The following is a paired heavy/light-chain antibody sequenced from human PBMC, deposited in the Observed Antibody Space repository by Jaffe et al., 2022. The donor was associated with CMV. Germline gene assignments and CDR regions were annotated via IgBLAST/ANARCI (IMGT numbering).Heavy chain of an antibody. CDR1: GFTFSSYS. D-gene: IGHD4-17*01. J-gene: IGHJ6*02. CDR3: ARGLEGDYGDPYYYYGMDV. V-gene: IGHV3-48*02. Sequence: EVQLVESGGGLVQPGGSLRLSCAASGFTFSSYSMNWVRQAPGKGLEWVSYISSSSSTIYYADSVKGRFTISRDNAKNSLYLQMNSLRDEDTAVYYCARGLEGDYGDPYYYYGMDVWGQGTTVTVSS. CDR2: ISSSSSTI.
Light chain of an antibody. CDR1: KLGDKY. CDR3: QAWDSSTAFYV. CDR2: QDS. V-gene: IGLV3-1*01. J-gene: IGLJ1*01. Sequence: SYELTQPPSVSVSPGQTASITCSGDKLGDKYACWYQQKPGQSPVLVIYQDSKRPSGIPERFSGSNSGNTATLTISGTQAMDEADYYCQAWDSSTAFYVFGTGTKVTVL.